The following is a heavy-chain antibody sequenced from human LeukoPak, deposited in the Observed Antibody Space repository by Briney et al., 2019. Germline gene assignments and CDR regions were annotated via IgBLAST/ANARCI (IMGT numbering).Heavy chain of an antibody. CDR1: GLTFSNAW. CDR2: NKGKADGVTT. Sequence: KPGVSLRLSCAASGLTFSNAWMRMTWVRQAPGKGLVWFGRNKGKADGVTTDYAAPVKGRFTISRDDSKTTLYLQMNSLKTEDTAVYYCTTSTTPGTTAPHYWGVGTLVTVSS. V-gene: IGHV3-15*01. J-gene: IGHJ4*02. D-gene: IGHD1-1*01. CDR3: TTSTTPGTTAPHY.